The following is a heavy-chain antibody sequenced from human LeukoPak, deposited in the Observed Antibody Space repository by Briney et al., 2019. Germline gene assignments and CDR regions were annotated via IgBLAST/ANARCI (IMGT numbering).Heavy chain of an antibody. J-gene: IGHJ6*02. CDR2: INPNSGGT. D-gene: IGHD2-2*01. V-gene: IGHV1-2*04. CDR3: ARAVSSTSKETYYYYYYGMDV. CDR1: GYTFTGYY. Sequence: ASVKVSCKASGYTFTGYYMHWVRQAPGQGLEWMGWINPNSGGTNYAQKFQGWVTMTRDTSISTAYMELSSLRSENTAVYYCARAVSSTSKETYYYYYYGMDVWGQGTTVTVSS.